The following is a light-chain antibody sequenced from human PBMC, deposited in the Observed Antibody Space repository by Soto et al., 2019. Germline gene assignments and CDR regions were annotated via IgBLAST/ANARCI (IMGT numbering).Light chain of an antibody. CDR1: QSISSW. CDR3: QQYNSYGT. CDR2: DAS. J-gene: IGKJ1*01. V-gene: IGKV1-5*01. Sequence: DIQMTQSPSTLSASVGDRVTITCRASQSISSWLAWYQQKPGKAPKLLIYDASSLESGLPSRFSGSGSGTEFTLTISSLQPDDFATYYCQQYNSYGTFGQGTKVEIK.